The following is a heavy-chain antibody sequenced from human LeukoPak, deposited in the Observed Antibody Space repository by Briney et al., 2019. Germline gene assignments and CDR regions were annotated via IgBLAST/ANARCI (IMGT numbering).Heavy chain of an antibody. CDR2: IDNDGSST. D-gene: IGHD1-26*01. CDR3: ARGYYGPDY. Sequence: GGSLRLSCAASGFTFSSYSMNWVRQAPGKGLVWVSRIDNDGSSTVYADSVKGRFTISRDNAKNTLYLQMNSLGVEDTAVYYCARGYYGPDYWGQGTLVIVSS. CDR1: GFTFSSYS. J-gene: IGHJ4*02. V-gene: IGHV3-74*01.